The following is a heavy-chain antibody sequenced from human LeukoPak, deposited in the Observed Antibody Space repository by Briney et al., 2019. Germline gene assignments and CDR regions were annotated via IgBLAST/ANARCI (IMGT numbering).Heavy chain of an antibody. Sequence: PSETLSLTCTVSGYSISSGYYWGWIRQPPGKGLEWIGSIYHSGSTYYNPSLKSRVTISVDTSKNQFSLKLSSVTAADTAVYYCARARYDILTGYFHDAFDIWGQGTMVTVSS. CDR3: ARARYDILTGYFHDAFDI. J-gene: IGHJ3*02. V-gene: IGHV4-38-2*02. CDR2: IYHSGST. D-gene: IGHD3-9*01. CDR1: GYSISSGYY.